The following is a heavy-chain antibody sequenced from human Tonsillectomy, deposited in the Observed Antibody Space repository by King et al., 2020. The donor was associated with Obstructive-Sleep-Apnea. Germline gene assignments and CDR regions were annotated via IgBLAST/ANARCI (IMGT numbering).Heavy chain of an antibody. J-gene: IGHJ3*02. Sequence: VQLVESGAEVKKPGSSVKVSCKASGGTFSSYAISWVRQAPGQGLEWMGGMIPIFGTANYAQKFQGRVTITADESTSTAYMELSSLRSEDTAVYYCARRYCSGGSCYSRDAFDIWGQGTMVTVSS. D-gene: IGHD2-15*01. V-gene: IGHV1-69*01. CDR2: MIPIFGTA. CDR3: ARRYCSGGSCYSRDAFDI. CDR1: GGTFSSYA.